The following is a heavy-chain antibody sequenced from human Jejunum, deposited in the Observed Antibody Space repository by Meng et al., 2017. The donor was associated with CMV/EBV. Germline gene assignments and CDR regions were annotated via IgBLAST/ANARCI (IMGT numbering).Heavy chain of an antibody. J-gene: IGHJ5*02. Sequence: QLRRRESGPGLVKPSETLSLPCTVSGGSISSSSYYWGWIRQPPGKGLEWIGSIYYSGNTYYNPSLKSRVTISVDTSKNQFSLKLTSVTAADTAVYYCARDLAYGGSYGWFDPWGQGTLVTVSS. CDR1: GGSISSSSYY. CDR3: ARDLAYGGSYGWFDP. D-gene: IGHD1-26*01. V-gene: IGHV4-39*07. CDR2: IYYSGNT.